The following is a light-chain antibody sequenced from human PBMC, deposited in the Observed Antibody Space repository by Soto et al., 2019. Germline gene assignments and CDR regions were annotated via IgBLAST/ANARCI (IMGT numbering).Light chain of an antibody. CDR3: QQYGTPPWT. CDR1: QSVSASY. V-gene: IGKV3-20*01. Sequence: EIVLTQSPGTLSFSPGERATLSCRASQSVSASYLAWYQQKPGQAPRLLIYAASSRATGVPDRFSGSGSGTDFTLTISVLDPEDFAVYFCQQYGTPPWTFGQGTKVEIK. J-gene: IGKJ1*01. CDR2: AAS.